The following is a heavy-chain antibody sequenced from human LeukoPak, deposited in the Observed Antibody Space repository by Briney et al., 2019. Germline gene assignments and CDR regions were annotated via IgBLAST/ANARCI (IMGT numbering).Heavy chain of an antibody. J-gene: IGHJ4*02. Sequence: GGSLRLSCAASGFTISSYTMHWVRQAPGKGLEYVSGFSRNGGTTYYANSVKGRFTISRDISRNTLYLQMGSLRADDMAVYYCAGGMYDYTSSLDYWGQGTLVTVSS. CDR1: GFTISSYT. CDR3: AGGMYDYTSSLDY. D-gene: IGHD6-6*01. V-gene: IGHV3-64*01. CDR2: FSRNGGTT.